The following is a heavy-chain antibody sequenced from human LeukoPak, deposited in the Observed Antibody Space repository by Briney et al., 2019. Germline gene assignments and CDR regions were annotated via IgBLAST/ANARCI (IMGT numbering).Heavy chain of an antibody. Sequence: GGSLRLSCAASGFTFSSYAMSWVRQAPGKGLEWVSSISNSGGSTYYADSVKGRFTISRDNSKNTLFLQMDSLRGDDTAVYYCVRDDWNHEDLFDLWREGTLATVCS. CDR3: VRDDWNHEDLFDL. D-gene: IGHD1-1*01. J-gene: IGHJ4*02. CDR2: ISNSGGST. CDR1: GFTFSSYA. V-gene: IGHV3-23*01.